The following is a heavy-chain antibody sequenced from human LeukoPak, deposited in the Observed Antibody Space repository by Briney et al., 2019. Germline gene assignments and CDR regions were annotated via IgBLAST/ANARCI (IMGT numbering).Heavy chain of an antibody. J-gene: IGHJ6*02. Sequence: SETLSLTCTVSGGSISSYYWSWIRQPPGKRLEWIGYIYYSGSTNYNPSLKSRVTISVDTSKNQFSLKLSSVTAADTAVYYCARLGIYYYDSSGYYYYYGMDVWGQGTTVTVSS. D-gene: IGHD3-22*01. CDR1: GGSISSYY. CDR2: IYYSGST. CDR3: ARLGIYYYDSSGYYYYYGMDV. V-gene: IGHV4-59*08.